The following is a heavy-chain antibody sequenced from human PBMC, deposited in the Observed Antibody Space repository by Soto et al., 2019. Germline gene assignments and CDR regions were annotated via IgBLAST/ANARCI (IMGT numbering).Heavy chain of an antibody. CDR2: ISADNSNT. Sequence: QAQLVQSGAEVKKPGASVKVSCKASGYTFYRHSISWVRQAPGQGLEWMGRISADNSNTKYAQKFRGRVTMTTDTSTSTGYRELRNLRSDDTAVYYCARCIQQDYYYGMDGGGQGTTVTVSS. V-gene: IGHV1-18*01. CDR3: ARCIQQDYYYGMDG. CDR1: GYTFYRHS. D-gene: IGHD5-18*01. J-gene: IGHJ6*02.